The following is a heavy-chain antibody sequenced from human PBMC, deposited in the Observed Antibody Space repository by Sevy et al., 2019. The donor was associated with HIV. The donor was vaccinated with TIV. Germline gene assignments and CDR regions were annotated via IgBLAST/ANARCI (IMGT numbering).Heavy chain of an antibody. Sequence: GGSLRLSCAASVFTFSSYAMHWVRQAPGKGLEWVAVISYDGSNKYYADSVKGRFTISRDNSKNTLYLQMNSLRAEDTAVYYCARVWEGIAAAGTDYWGQGTLVTVSS. CDR1: VFTFSSYA. CDR2: ISYDGSNK. CDR3: ARVWEGIAAAGTDY. D-gene: IGHD6-13*01. V-gene: IGHV3-30-3*01. J-gene: IGHJ4*02.